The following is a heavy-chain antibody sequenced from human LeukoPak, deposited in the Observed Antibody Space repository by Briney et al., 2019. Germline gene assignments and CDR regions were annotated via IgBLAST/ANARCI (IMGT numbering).Heavy chain of an antibody. CDR1: GFTFRNYW. CDR2: ISGSGGST. V-gene: IGHV3-23*01. J-gene: IGHJ4*02. Sequence: PGGSLRLSCAASGFTFRNYWMGWVRQAPGKGLEWVSAISGSGGSTYYADSVKGRFTISRDNSKNTLYLQMNSLRAEDTAVYYCAKGGSSNLGYWGQGTLVTVSS. CDR3: AKGGSSNLGY. D-gene: IGHD2-2*01.